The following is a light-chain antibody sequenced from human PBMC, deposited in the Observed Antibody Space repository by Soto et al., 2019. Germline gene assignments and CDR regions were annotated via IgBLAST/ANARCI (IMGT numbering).Light chain of an antibody. CDR3: QQYNTYAT. J-gene: IGKJ2*01. CDR2: DAS. V-gene: IGKV1-5*01. CDR1: QSISTW. Sequence: DIRLTQSPSTLSASVGDRVTITCRASQSISTWLAWYQQIPGKAPKLLIYDASTLESGVPSRFSGSGSGTEFTLTISSLQPDDFATYYCQQYNTYATFGQGTKLENK.